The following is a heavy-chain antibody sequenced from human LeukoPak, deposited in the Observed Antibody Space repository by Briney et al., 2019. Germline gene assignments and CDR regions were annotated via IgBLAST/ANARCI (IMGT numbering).Heavy chain of an antibody. D-gene: IGHD2-15*01. CDR2: ISHDGSNN. Sequence: GGSLRLSCAASGFTFSNYGMHWVRQAPGKGLEWVVAISHDGSNNNYADSVKGRFTISRDNSKNTLYLQMNSLRPEDTAVYYCAKVRVGTAHFDYWGQGTLVTVSS. CDR1: GFTFSNYG. J-gene: IGHJ4*02. CDR3: AKVRVGTAHFDY. V-gene: IGHV3-30*18.